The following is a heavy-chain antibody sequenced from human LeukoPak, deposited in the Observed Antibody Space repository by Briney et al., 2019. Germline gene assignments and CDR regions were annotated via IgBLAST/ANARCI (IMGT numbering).Heavy chain of an antibody. J-gene: IGHJ4*02. CDR2: IYYSGST. Sequence: SETLSLTCTVSGGSISSHYWSWIRQPPGKGLEWIGYIYYSGSTNYNPSLKSRVAISVDTSKNQFPLKLSSVTAADTAVYYCARARVRFLEWLGIDYWGQGTLVTVSS. CDR3: ARARVRFLEWLGIDY. V-gene: IGHV4-59*11. D-gene: IGHD3-3*01. CDR1: GGSISSHY.